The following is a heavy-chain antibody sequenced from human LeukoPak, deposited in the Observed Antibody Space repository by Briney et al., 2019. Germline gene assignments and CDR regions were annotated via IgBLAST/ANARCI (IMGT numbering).Heavy chain of an antibody. V-gene: IGHV1-46*01. CDR1: GYTFTSYY. Sequence: ASVKVSCKASGYTFTSYYMHWVRQAPGQGLEWMGIINPSGGSTSYAQKFQGRVTMTRDMSTSTVYMELSSLRSEDTAAYYCAAYYYDSSGYYLWGQGTLVTVSS. D-gene: IGHD3-22*01. J-gene: IGHJ5*02. CDR2: INPSGGST. CDR3: AAYYYDSSGYYL.